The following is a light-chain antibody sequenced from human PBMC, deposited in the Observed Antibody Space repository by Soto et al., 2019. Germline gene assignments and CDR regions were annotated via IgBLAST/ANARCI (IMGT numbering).Light chain of an antibody. Sequence: DIQMTQSPSTLSASVGDRVTITCRASQSISSWLAWYQQKPGKAPKLLIHKASNLESVVPSRFSGSGSGTEFTLTISSLQPGDFATYYCQQYSSHWTFGQGTKVDIK. CDR3: QQYSSHWT. V-gene: IGKV1-5*03. CDR1: QSISSW. J-gene: IGKJ1*01. CDR2: KAS.